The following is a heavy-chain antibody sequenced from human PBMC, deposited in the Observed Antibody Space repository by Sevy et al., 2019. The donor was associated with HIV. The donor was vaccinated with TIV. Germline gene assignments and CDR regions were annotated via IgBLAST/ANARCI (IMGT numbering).Heavy chain of an antibody. CDR3: ARGRELSAGDLYYFDY. CDR1: GGSFSGYY. Sequence: SETLSLTCAVYGGSFSGYYWSWIRQPPGKGLERIGEINHSGSTNYNPSLKSRVTISVDTSKNQFSLKLSSVTAADTAVYYCARGRELSAGDLYYFDYWGQGTLVTVSS. J-gene: IGHJ4*02. V-gene: IGHV4-34*01. D-gene: IGHD3-16*01. CDR2: INHSGST.